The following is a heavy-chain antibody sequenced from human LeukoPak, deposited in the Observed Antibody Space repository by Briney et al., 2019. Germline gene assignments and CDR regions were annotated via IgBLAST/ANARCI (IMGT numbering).Heavy chain of an antibody. D-gene: IGHD6-19*01. J-gene: IGHJ5*02. CDR2: IYPGDSDT. CDR1: GYSFTGSW. V-gene: IGHV5-51*01. Sequence: GESLKISCKASGYSFTGSWIGWVRQMPGKGLEWMGIIYPGDSDTRYSPSFQGQVTISADKSISTAYLQWSSLKASDTAMYYCARRGDSGPHSLDPWGQGTLVTVSS. CDR3: ARRGDSGPHSLDP.